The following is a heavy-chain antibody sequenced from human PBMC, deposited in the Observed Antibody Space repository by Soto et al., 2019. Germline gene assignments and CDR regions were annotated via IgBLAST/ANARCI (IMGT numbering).Heavy chain of an antibody. D-gene: IGHD3-22*01. V-gene: IGHV3-53*01. CDR1: GFSVSSDY. CDR3: ASGLRRGYRDNSGYFYLDY. Sequence: PGGSLRLSCAASGFSVSSDYFTWVRQAPGKGLEWVSVIYSDGRTFYGESVKGRFSMSRDTSENTLYLQMNTLRADDTAVYYCASGLRRGYRDNSGYFYLDYWGQGKMVTVSS. J-gene: IGHJ4*02. CDR2: IYSDGRT.